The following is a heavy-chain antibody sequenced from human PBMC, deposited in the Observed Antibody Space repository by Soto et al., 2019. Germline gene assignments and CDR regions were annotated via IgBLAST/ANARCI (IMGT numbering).Heavy chain of an antibody. D-gene: IGHD3-3*01. CDR3: ARQGGDYDFWSGSDGNWFDP. V-gene: IGHV5-51*01. J-gene: IGHJ5*02. CDR1: GYSFTSYW. CDR2: IYPGDSDT. Sequence: GESLKISCKGSGYSFTSYWIGWVRQMPGKGLEWMGIIYPGDSDTRYSPSFQGQVTISADKSISTAYLQWSSLKASDTAMYYCARQGGDYDFWSGSDGNWFDPWGPGTLLTVSS.